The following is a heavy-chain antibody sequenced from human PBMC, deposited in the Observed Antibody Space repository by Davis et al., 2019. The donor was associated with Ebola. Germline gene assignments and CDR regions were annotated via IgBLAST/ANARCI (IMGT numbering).Heavy chain of an antibody. D-gene: IGHD3-10*01. V-gene: IGHV1-69*11. CDR2: V. Sequence: KISCAASGFTSAMHWVRQAPGHGLEWLGTVNSQTFPGRITITADESTTTAYMEVTGLRFEDTAVYYCAREGRYYGSVSYWSRNYHSNRAPYVYMDVWGQGTTVTVSS. CDR1: GFTSA. J-gene: IGHJ6*03. CDR3: AREGRYYGSVSYWSRNYHSNRAPYVYMDV.